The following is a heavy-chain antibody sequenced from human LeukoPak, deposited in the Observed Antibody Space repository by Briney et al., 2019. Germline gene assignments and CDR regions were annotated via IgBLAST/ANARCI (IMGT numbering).Heavy chain of an antibody. CDR3: ARDYVDTATRGGYYYYYMDV. D-gene: IGHD5-18*01. CDR2: INPSGGST. V-gene: IGHV1-46*01. CDR1: GYTFTSYY. J-gene: IGHJ6*03. Sequence: ASVKVSCKASGYTFTSYYMHWVRQAPGQGLEWMGIINPSGGSTSYAQKFQGRVTMTRDTSTSTVYMELSGLRSEDTAVYYCARDYVDTATRGGYYYYYMDVWGRGTTVTVSS.